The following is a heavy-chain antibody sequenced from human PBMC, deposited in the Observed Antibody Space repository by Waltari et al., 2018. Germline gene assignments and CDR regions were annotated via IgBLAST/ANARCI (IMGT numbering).Heavy chain of an antibody. D-gene: IGHD1-1*01. V-gene: IGHV1-69-2*01. CDR1: GYTFTDYY. CDR3: ATRSGTTRGDR. CDR2: VDPEDGET. Sequence: VQLVQSGAEVKKPGATVKISCKASGYTFTDYYIHWVQQVPGKGLEWMGRVDPEDGETIYAEKFQGRVTITADTSTDTAYMELSSLRSEDTAVYYCATRSGTTRGDRWGQGTLVTVSS. J-gene: IGHJ5*02.